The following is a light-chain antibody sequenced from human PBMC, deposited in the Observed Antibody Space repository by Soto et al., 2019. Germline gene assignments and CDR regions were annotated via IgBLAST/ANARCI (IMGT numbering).Light chain of an antibody. CDR3: QQYGSSSIT. Sequence: DIVLTQSPATLSLSPGEGATLSCRASQSVSSNLAWYQQKPGQAPRLLLYGASSRATGIPDRFSGSGSGTDFTLTISRLEPEDFAVYYCQQYGSSSITFGQGTRLEIK. CDR2: GAS. V-gene: IGKV3-20*01. J-gene: IGKJ5*01. CDR1: QSVSSN.